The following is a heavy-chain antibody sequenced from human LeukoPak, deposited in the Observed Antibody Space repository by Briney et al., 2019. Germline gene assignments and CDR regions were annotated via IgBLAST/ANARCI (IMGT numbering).Heavy chain of an antibody. CDR2: INPNSGGT. D-gene: IGHD3-9*01. CDR1: GYTFSGFY. J-gene: IGHJ4*02. Sequence: GASVKVSCKASGYTFSGFYIHWVRQAPGQGLEWMGWINPNSGGTNYAQKFQGRVTITRDTSISTAYMELSRLRSDDTAVYHCARGFDWLEYYFDYWGQGTLVTVSS. CDR3: ARGFDWLEYYFDY. V-gene: IGHV1-2*02.